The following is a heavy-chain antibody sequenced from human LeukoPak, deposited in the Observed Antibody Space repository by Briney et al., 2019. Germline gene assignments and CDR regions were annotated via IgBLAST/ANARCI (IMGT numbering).Heavy chain of an antibody. CDR1: GDSVSSNSAA. V-gene: IGHV6-1*01. J-gene: IGHJ4*02. D-gene: IGHD3-9*01. CDR3: ARSRYYDILTGPMGLDY. Sequence: SQTLSLTCAISGDSVSSNSAAWNWIRQSPSRGLEWLGRTYYRSKWYNDYAVSVKSRITINPDTSKNQFSLQLNSVNPEDTAVYYCARSRYYDILTGPMGLDYWGQGTLVTVSS. CDR2: TYYRSKWYN.